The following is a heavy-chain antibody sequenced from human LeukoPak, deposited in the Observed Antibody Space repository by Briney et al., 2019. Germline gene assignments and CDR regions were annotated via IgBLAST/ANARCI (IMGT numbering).Heavy chain of an antibody. D-gene: IGHD6-13*01. Sequence: SETLSLTCTVSGYSISSGYYWGWIRQPPGKGLEWIGSIYHSGSTYYNPSLKSRVTISVDTSKNQFSLKLSSVTAADTAVYYCARAWYSSSWYGRLYYFDYWGQGTLVNVSS. CDR3: ARAWYSSSWYGRLYYFDY. CDR1: GYSISSGYY. CDR2: IYHSGST. J-gene: IGHJ4*02. V-gene: IGHV4-38-2*02.